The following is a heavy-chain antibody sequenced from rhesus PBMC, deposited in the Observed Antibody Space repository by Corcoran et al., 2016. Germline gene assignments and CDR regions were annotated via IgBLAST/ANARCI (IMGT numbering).Heavy chain of an antibody. J-gene: IGHJ4*01. CDR1: GASISSNY. V-gene: IGHV4S2*01. CDR3: ARGYSSVDY. D-gene: IGHD5-24*01. CDR2: IDGSGGST. Sequence: QVQLQESGPGLVKPSETLPLTCAVSGASISSNYWSWIRQAPGKGLEWIGRIDGSGGSTDYNPPLKSRVTMSIDTSKNQFSLKLSSVTAADTAVYYCARGYSSVDYWGQGVLVTVSS.